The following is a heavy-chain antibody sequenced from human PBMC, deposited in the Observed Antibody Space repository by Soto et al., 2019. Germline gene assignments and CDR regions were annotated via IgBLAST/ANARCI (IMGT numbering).Heavy chain of an antibody. CDR1: GFTFDNYG. Sequence: QVQLVESGGGVVQPGRSLRLSSAASGFTFDNYGMHWVRQAPGKGQEWLAVIWNDGSNSSYANSVKGRFTISRDNSKNTLYLQMSSLRAEDTGVYYCARRQIPPPTRGAANARGAMDVWGQGTTVTVSS. CDR3: ARRQIPPPTRGAANARGAMDV. CDR2: IWNDGSNS. J-gene: IGHJ6*02. V-gene: IGHV3-33*01. D-gene: IGHD6-13*01.